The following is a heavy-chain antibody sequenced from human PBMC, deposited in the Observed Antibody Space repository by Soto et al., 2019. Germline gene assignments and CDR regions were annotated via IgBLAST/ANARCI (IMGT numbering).Heavy chain of an antibody. V-gene: IGHV3-30-3*01. D-gene: IGHD5-18*01. CDR2: LSYDANNK. CDR1: GFTFSNYA. Sequence: GGSLRLACAASGFTFSNYAIHWVRQAPGKGLEWVAVLSYDANNKHYADSVKGRFTISRDNSKIPLYLQMNSLRPEDTAVYYCARGPFGDAAMVPNYFDYWGQGTLVTVSS. CDR3: ARGPFGDAAMVPNYFDY. J-gene: IGHJ4*02.